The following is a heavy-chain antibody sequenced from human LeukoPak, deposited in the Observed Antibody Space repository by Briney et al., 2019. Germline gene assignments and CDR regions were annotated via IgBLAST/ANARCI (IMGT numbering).Heavy chain of an antibody. V-gene: IGHV4-61*02. CDR3: ASEGLALAGNFYY. D-gene: IGHD6-19*01. CDR2: IYTDGSR. CDR1: GGSIGSRAYY. J-gene: IGHJ4*02. Sequence: EPSETLSLTCTVSGGSIGSRAYYWSWIRQPAGKGLEYIGRIYTDGSRNHNPSLKSRVSISMDTSNNQFSLRVTSVTAADTGVYYCASEGLALAGNFYYWGQGALVTVSS.